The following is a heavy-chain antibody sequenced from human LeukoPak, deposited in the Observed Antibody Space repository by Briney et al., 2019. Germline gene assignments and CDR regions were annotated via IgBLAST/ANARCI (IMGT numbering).Heavy chain of an antibody. CDR3: ATSARTYIGSSLDY. V-gene: IGHV3-74*01. J-gene: IGHJ4*02. CDR2: ISSDASIT. D-gene: IGHD2-15*01. CDR1: GLTFSTYW. Sequence: GGSLKLSCAASGLTFSTYWMHWVRQDPGKGLVWVSRISSDASITSYADPVKGRFTISRDNAKNTLYLQMNSLRAEDTALYYCATSARTYIGSSLDYWGQGTLVTVSS.